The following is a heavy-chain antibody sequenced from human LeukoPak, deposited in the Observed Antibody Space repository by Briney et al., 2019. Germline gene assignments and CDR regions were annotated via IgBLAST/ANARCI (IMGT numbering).Heavy chain of an antibody. V-gene: IGHV1-18*01. CDR1: GYTFTSYG. D-gene: IGHD3-3*01. J-gene: IGHJ6*02. CDR3: ARVYSDFWSGYYYYYYGMDV. CDR2: IGAYNGNT. Sequence: GASVKVSCKASGYTFTSYGISWVRQAPGQGLEWMGWIGAYNGNTNYAQKLQGRVTMTTDTSTSTAYMELRSLRSDDTAVYYCARVYSDFWSGYYYYYYGMDVWGQGTTVTVSS.